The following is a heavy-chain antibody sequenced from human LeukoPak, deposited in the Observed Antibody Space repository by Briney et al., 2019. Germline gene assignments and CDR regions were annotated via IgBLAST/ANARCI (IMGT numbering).Heavy chain of an antibody. D-gene: IGHD6-19*01. CDR2: ISGSDGTT. J-gene: IGHJ5*02. CDR3: VKDRHTSGWPNWLDP. Sequence: GGSLRLSCAASGFTFSGYAMSWVRQPPGKGLEWVSSISGSDGTTHYADSVKGRFTVSRDNSKNTLTLQMNSLRAEDTAVYYCVKDRHTSGWPNWLDPWGQGTLVTVFS. V-gene: IGHV3-23*01. CDR1: GFTFSGYA.